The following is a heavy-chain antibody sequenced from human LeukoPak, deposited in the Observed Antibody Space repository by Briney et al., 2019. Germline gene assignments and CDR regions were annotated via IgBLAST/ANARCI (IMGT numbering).Heavy chain of an antibody. Sequence: PGGSLRLSCVASGFIFSSYEMNWVRQAQGKGLEWVSSISGSGRSTYYADSVKGRFTISRDNSKNTLYLQMNSLRAEDTAVYYCAKDSQTTVPPDYWGQGTLVTVSS. D-gene: IGHD4-17*01. V-gene: IGHV3-23*01. CDR3: AKDSQTTVPPDY. CDR1: GFIFSSYE. J-gene: IGHJ4*02. CDR2: ISGSGRST.